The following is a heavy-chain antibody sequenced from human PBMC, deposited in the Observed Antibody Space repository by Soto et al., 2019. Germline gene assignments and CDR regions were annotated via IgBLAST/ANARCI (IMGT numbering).Heavy chain of an antibody. CDR3: ARKGPGSRGFDY. J-gene: IGHJ4*02. D-gene: IGHD3-10*01. CDR2: INHSGST. CDR1: GGSFSGYY. V-gene: IGHV4-34*01. Sequence: SETLSLTCAVYGGSFSGYYWSWIRQPPGKGLEWIGEINHSGSTNYNPSLKSRVTISVDTSKNQFSLKLSSVTAADTAVYYCARKGPGSRGFDYWGQGTLVTVSS.